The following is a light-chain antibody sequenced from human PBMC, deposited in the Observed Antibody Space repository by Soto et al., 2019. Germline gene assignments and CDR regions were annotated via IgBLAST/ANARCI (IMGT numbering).Light chain of an antibody. J-gene: IGKJ4*01. CDR1: QSVSSSY. CDR2: GAS. V-gene: IGKV3-20*01. Sequence: EIVLTQSPGTLSLSPGERATLSCRASQSVSSSYLAWYQQKPGQAPRLLIYGASSRATGIPDRFSGSGAWTNFTITTSRQKVEDFAVHYYQQHGSSPGTFGGGTKVDIK. CDR3: QQHGSSPGT.